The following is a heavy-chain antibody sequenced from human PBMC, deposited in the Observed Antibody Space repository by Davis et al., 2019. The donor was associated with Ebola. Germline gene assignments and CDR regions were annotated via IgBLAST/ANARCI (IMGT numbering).Heavy chain of an antibody. D-gene: IGHD1-26*01. CDR3: ATWDRRERAFDI. CDR2: IIPIFGTA. Sequence: SVKVSCKASGGTFSSYAISWVRQAPGQGLEWMGGIIPIFGTANYAQKLQGRVTMTTDTSTSTAYMELRSLSSDDTAVYYCATWDRRERAFDIWGQGTMVTVSS. V-gene: IGHV1-69*05. CDR1: GGTFSSYA. J-gene: IGHJ3*02.